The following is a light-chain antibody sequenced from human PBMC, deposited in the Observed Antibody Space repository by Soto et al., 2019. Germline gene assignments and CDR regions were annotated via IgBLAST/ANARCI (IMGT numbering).Light chain of an antibody. V-gene: IGLV2-14*01. J-gene: IGLJ1*01. Sequence: QSALTQSASVSGSPGQSITISCTGTSSDVGAYNYVSWYQQHPGKAPKLIIYDVSNRPSGVSNRFSGSKSGNTASLTISALQAGAEADYYCSSFTSSSTRVFETGTKVTVL. CDR1: SSDVGAYNY. CDR3: SSFTSSSTRV. CDR2: DVS.